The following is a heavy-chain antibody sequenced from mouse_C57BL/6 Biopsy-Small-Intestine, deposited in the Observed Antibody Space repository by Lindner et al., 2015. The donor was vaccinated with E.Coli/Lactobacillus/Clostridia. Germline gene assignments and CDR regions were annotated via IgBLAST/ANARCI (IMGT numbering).Heavy chain of an antibody. CDR3: ARSEYSSSSDY. D-gene: IGHD6-2*01. Sequence: SVKVSCKASGGTFNNYAINWVRQAPGQGLEWMGGIIPIFGTANYAQKLQGRVTMTTDTSTSTAYMELRSLRSDDTAVYYRARSEYSSSSDYWGQGTLVTVSS. CDR1: GGTFNNYA. CDR2: IIPIFGTA. V-gene: IGHV1S14*01. J-gene: IGHJ4*01.